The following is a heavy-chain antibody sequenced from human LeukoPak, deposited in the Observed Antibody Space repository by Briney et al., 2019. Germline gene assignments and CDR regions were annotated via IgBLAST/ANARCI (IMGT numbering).Heavy chain of an antibody. CDR1: GFAFSSYS. D-gene: IGHD2/OR15-2a*01. CDR3: ARSGGDTRLLYYFDY. V-gene: IGHV3-21*01. Sequence: GGSLRLSCAASGFAFSSYSLNWVRQAPGKGLEWVSCISSNSEYIYYADSVRGRFTISRDNAKNSVYLQMDSLRAEDTAVYYCARSGGDTRLLYYFDYWGQGTLVTVSS. J-gene: IGHJ4*02. CDR2: ISSNSEYI.